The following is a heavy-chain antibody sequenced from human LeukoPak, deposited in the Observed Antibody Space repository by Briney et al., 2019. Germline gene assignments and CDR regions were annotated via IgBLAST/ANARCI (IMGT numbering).Heavy chain of an antibody. J-gene: IGHJ5*02. V-gene: IGHV1-18*01. Sequence: ASVKVSCKASGYTFTSYGISWVRQAPGQGLEWMGWISAYNGNTNYAQKLQGRVTMTTDTSTSTAYMELRSLRSDDTAVYYCARHNGDIVVVPAAGNWFDPWGQGTLVTVSS. CDR1: GYTFTSYG. CDR2: ISAYNGNT. D-gene: IGHD2-2*01. CDR3: ARHNGDIVVVPAAGNWFDP.